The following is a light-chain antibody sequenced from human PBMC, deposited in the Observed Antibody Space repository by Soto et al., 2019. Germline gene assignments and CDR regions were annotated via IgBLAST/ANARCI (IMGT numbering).Light chain of an antibody. J-gene: IGLJ1*01. Sequence: QSALTQPPSVSGAPGQRVTISCTGSSTNIGAHYDVHWYQQHPGTAPKLLIYGISNRPSGVSDRFSGSKSGNSASLAITGLQAEDEADYYCQSYNSSLTGSVFGTGTKVTV. CDR1: STNIGAHYD. V-gene: IGLV1-40*01. CDR2: GIS. CDR3: QSYNSSLTGSV.